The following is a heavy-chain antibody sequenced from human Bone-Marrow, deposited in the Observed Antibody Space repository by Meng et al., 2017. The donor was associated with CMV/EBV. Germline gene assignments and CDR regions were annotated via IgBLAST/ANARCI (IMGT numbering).Heavy chain of an antibody. J-gene: IGHJ4*02. V-gene: IGHV3-23*01. CDR2: ISGSGGST. CDR1: GFDFRSYA. Sequence: GGSLRLSCVASGFDFRSYAMSWVRQAPGKGLEWVSEISGSGGSTYYADSVKGRFTISRDNSKNTLYLQMNSLRAEDTAVYYCAKGAPSTPIDYWGQGTLVTVSS. CDR3: AKGAPSTPIDY.